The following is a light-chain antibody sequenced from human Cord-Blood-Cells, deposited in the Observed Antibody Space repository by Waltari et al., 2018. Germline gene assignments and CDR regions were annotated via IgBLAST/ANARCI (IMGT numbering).Light chain of an antibody. J-gene: IGLJ1*01. CDR3: CSYAGSDYV. CDR1: SSDVGRYNL. CDR2: EGS. V-gene: IGLV2-23*01. Sequence: QSALTQPASVSGSPGQSITISCTGTSSDVGRYNLVSWYHQHPGKAPKLMIYEGSKRPSGVSNRFSGSKSGNTASLTISGLQAEDEADYYCCSYAGSDYVFGTGTKVTVL.